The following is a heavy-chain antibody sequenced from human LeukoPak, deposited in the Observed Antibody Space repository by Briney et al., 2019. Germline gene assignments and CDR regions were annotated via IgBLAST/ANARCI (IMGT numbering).Heavy chain of an antibody. Sequence: NPGGSLRLSCAASGFTFSSYSMNWVRQAPGKGLEWVSSISSSSSYIYYADSVKGRFTISRDNAKNSLYLQMNSLRAEDTAVYYCARDGESDLYFDYWGQGTLVTVSS. D-gene: IGHD3-10*01. CDR1: GFTFSSYS. V-gene: IGHV3-21*01. J-gene: IGHJ4*02. CDR2: ISSSSSYI. CDR3: ARDGESDLYFDY.